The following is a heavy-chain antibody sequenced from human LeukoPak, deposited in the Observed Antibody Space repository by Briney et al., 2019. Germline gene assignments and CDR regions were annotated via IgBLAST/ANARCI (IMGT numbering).Heavy chain of an antibody. CDR2: ISNSGGAM. D-gene: IGHD7-27*01. Sequence: PGASLRLSCAATGFSFSDYYMNWFRQVPGKGLEWISYISNSGGAMFYADSVKGRFTVSRDNAKNSLYLQMNSLRAEDTAVYYCARDLTQTGDGDYWGQGTLVTVSS. CDR1: GFSFSDYY. V-gene: IGHV3-11*04. J-gene: IGHJ4*02. CDR3: ARDLTQTGDGDY.